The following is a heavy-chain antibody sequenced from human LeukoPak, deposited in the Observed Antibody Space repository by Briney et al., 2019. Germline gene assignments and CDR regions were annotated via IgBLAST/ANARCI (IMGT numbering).Heavy chain of an antibody. CDR1: GFTFSSFG. CDR2: IWYDGSNK. Sequence: GRSLRLSCAASGFTFSSFGMHWVRQAAGKGLEWVAVIWYDGSNKYYADSVKGRFTISRDNSKNTLYLQMNSLRAEDTAVYYCARELPPVVTYYFDYWGQGTLVTVSS. D-gene: IGHD2-15*01. CDR3: ARELPPVVTYYFDY. J-gene: IGHJ4*02. V-gene: IGHV3-33*01.